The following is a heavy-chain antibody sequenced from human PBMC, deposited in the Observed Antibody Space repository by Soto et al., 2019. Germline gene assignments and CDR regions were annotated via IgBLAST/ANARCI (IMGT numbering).Heavy chain of an antibody. D-gene: IGHD3-16*01. V-gene: IGHV4-34*01. CDR3: ARAWGGWADY. CDR2: INHSGST. CDR1: GGSFSGYY. Sequence: SETLSLTYAVYGGSFSGYYWTWIRQPPGTGLEWIGEINHSGSTNYNPSLKSRVTISVDTSKNQFSLKLTSVSAANTAVYYCARAWGGWADYWGHGTLVTVSS. J-gene: IGHJ4*01.